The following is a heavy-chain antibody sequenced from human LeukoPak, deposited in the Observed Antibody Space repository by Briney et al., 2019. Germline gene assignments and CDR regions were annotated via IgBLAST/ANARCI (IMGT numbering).Heavy chain of an antibody. Sequence: PGGSLRLSCVASGFTFSSNWMHWVRQGPGKGLVWISRINSDGSSTSYADSVKGRFTVSRDNAKNTLYLQMNSLRAEDTAVYYCVRGRSYSGSAYFDYWGQGTLVTVSS. V-gene: IGHV3-74*01. CDR2: INSDGSST. D-gene: IGHD1-26*01. CDR3: VRGRSYSGSAYFDY. CDR1: GFTFSSNW. J-gene: IGHJ4*02.